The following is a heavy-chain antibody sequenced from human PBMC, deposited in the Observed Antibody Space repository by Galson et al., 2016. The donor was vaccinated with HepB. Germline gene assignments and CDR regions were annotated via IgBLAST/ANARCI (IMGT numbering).Heavy chain of an antibody. D-gene: IGHD2-21*01. CDR3: ARGWLFNSFDV. Sequence: SLRLSCAASGFTLSAYSMDWVRQTPGKGLEWLSYISGHGDTIYYADSVKGRFTISRDNARNSLYLQMRSLRDEGTAVYFCARGWLFNSFDVWGQGTMVTVSS. V-gene: IGHV3-48*02. J-gene: IGHJ3*01. CDR2: ISGHGDTI. CDR1: GFTLSAYS.